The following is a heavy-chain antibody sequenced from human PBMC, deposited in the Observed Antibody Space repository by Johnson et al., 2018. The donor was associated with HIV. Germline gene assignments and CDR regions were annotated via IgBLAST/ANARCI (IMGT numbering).Heavy chain of an antibody. J-gene: IGHJ3*02. V-gene: IGHV3-66*02. CDR1: GFTVSSNY. CDR3: AFIEYSSLDAFDI. Sequence: VQLVESGGGLVQPGGSLRLSCAASGFTVSSNYMSWVRQAPGKGLEWVSVIYSGGNTFYADSVQGRFTISRDNSKNTLYLQMGSLRAEDMAVYYCAFIEYSSLDAFDIWGQGTMVTVSS. D-gene: IGHD6-6*01. CDR2: IYSGGNT.